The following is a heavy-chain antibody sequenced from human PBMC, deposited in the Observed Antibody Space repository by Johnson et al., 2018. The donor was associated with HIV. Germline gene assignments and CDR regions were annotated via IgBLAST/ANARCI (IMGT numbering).Heavy chain of an antibody. CDR3: ARSGPNWAFDF. V-gene: IGHV3-74*02. J-gene: IGHJ3*01. CDR2: ISSDGSST. Sequence: VQLVESGGGLIEPGGSLRLSCVASGFTVSSNHMNWVRQAPGKGLVWVSRISSDGSSTYYADSVKGRFTISRDNAKNTMFVQMNSLRAEDTAVYYCARSGPNWAFDFWGQGTMVTVSS. CDR1: GFTVSSNH. D-gene: IGHD1-1*01.